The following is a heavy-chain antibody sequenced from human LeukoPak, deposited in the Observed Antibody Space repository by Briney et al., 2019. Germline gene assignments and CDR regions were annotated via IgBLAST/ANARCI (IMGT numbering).Heavy chain of an antibody. J-gene: IGHJ6*04. V-gene: IGHV3-11*04. CDR2: ISSSGSTI. Sequence: PGGSLRLSYAASGFTFSDYYMSWIRQAPGKGLEWVSYISSSGSTIYYADSVKGRFTISRDNAKNSLYLQMNSLRAEDTAVYYCARDDRPVLRFLEWYPIPWYPGDVWGKGTTVTVSS. D-gene: IGHD3-3*01. CDR1: GFTFSDYY. CDR3: ARDDRPVLRFLEWYPIPWYPGDV.